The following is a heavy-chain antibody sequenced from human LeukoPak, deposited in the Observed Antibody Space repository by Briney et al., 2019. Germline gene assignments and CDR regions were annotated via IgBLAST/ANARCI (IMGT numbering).Heavy chain of an antibody. D-gene: IGHD4-17*01. CDR1: GYSFTTYY. V-gene: IGHV5-51*01. CDR3: ARSLRLDYGDYRDAFDI. CDR2: IYPGDSNT. Sequence: GESLKISCKGSGYSFTTYYIGWVRQMSGKGLEWMGIIYPGDSNTRYSPSFQGQVTISADKSINSAHLQWTSLTASDTAIYYCARSLRLDYGDYRDAFDIWGQGTMVTVSS. J-gene: IGHJ3*02.